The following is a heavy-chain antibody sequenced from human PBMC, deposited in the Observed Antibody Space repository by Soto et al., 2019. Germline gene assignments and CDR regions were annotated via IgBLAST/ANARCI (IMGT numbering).Heavy chain of an antibody. J-gene: IGHJ4*02. Sequence: GGSLRLSCAASGFTFSTYWMRWVRQAPGQGLQWVATINQHGYEKYYVDSVKGRFTISRDNAKNSLYLQMTSLRAEDTAIYYCARDFSWSLDYWGQGSLVTVSS. CDR2: INQHGYEK. CDR1: GFTFSTYW. V-gene: IGHV3-7*01. CDR3: ARDFSWSLDY.